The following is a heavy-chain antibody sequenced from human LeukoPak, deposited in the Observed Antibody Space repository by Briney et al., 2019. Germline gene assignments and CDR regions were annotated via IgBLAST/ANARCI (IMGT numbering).Heavy chain of an antibody. CDR3: ARAGIQLWFGNWFDP. CDR1: GGSISSGGYY. V-gene: IGHV4-31*03. Sequence: SQTLSLTCTVSGGSISSGGYYWSWIRQHPGKGLEWIGYIYYSGSTYYNPSLKSRVTISVDTSKNQFSLKLSSVTAADTAVYYCARAGIQLWFGNWFDPWGQGTLVTVSS. CDR2: IYYSGST. J-gene: IGHJ5*02. D-gene: IGHD5-18*01.